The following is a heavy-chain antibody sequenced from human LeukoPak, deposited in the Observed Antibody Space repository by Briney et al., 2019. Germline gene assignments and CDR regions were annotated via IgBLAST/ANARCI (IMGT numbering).Heavy chain of an antibody. CDR2: ISGSGGST. V-gene: IGHV3-23*01. CDR1: GFTFSSYG. CDR3: AKKDGARPYDSNYMDV. J-gene: IGHJ6*03. D-gene: IGHD3-22*01. Sequence: GGSLRLSCAASGFTFSSYGMTWVRQAPGKGLEWASAISGSGGSTYYADSVKGRFTISRDNSKNTLYLQMNSLRAEDTAVYYCAKKDGARPYDSNYMDVRSKGTTVTVSS.